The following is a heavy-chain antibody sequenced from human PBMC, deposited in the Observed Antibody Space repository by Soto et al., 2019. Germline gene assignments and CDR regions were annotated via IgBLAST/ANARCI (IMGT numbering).Heavy chain of an antibody. Sequence: EVQLLESGGGLVQPGGSLRLSCVASGFTFTNYAMSWVRQAPGKGLEWVSGIVGGGGQKFYADSVKGRFTISRDNSENTLLLQMNSLTAEDTAIYYCAREGSSRIWDFDYWGLGTLVTVSS. V-gene: IGHV3-23*01. J-gene: IGHJ4*02. CDR1: GFTFTNYA. CDR3: AREGSSRIWDFDY. D-gene: IGHD2-2*01. CDR2: IVGGGGQK.